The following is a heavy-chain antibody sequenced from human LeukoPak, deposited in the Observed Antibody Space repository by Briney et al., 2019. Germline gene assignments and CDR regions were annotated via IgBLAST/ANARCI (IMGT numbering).Heavy chain of an antibody. CDR2: INWNSGKT. J-gene: IGHJ4*02. Sequence: PGGSLRLSCAASGFIFDDYDMSWVRQVPGKGLEWVSNINWNSGKTGYADSVKGRFTISRDNAKNSLYLQMNSLRAEDTAVYYCARDTEVVYWGQGTLVTVSS. D-gene: IGHD2-15*01. CDR3: ARDTEVVY. V-gene: IGHV3-20*04. CDR1: GFIFDDYD.